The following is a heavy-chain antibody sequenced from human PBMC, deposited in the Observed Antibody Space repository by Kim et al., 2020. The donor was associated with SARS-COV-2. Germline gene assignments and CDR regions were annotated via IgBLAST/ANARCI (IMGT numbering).Heavy chain of an antibody. V-gene: IGHV3-9*01. J-gene: IGHJ3*01. CDR3: AHDLASRGNAFDL. D-gene: IGHD4-4*01. Sequence: GYVESVKGRFTISRDNAKNSLYLQINSLRAEDTALYYCAHDLASRGNAFDLWGQGTMVTVSS.